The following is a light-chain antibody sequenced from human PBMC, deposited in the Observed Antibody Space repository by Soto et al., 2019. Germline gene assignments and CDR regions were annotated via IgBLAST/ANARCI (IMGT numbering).Light chain of an antibody. V-gene: IGLV3-9*01. Sequence: SYELTQPLSVSVALGQTASITCGGNNIGTKNVHWYQQKPGQAPVVVIYRDSNRPSGIPERFSASSSGNTATLTISRAQAGDEADYFCQLWDTSTVVFGGGIKLTVL. J-gene: IGLJ2*01. CDR1: NIGTKN. CDR2: RDS. CDR3: QLWDTSTVV.